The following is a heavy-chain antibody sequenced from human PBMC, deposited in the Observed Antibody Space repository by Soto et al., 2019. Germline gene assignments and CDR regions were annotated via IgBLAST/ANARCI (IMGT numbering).Heavy chain of an antibody. D-gene: IGHD5-18*01. CDR1: GYSFTSYW. CDR3: ARTVDTAMAKKGYYYYYYGMDV. J-gene: IGHJ6*02. Sequence: PGESLKISCKGSGYSFTSYWIGWVRQMPGKGLEWMGIIYPGDSDTRYSPSFQGQVTISADKSISTAYLQWSSLKASDTAMYYCARTVDTAMAKKGYYYYYYGMDVWGQGTTVTVSS. V-gene: IGHV5-51*01. CDR2: IYPGDSDT.